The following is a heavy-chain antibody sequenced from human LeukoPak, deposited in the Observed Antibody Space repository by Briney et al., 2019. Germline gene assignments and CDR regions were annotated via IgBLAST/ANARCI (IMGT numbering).Heavy chain of an antibody. J-gene: IGHJ1*01. CDR1: GFTFSDFW. D-gene: IGHD3-9*01. CDR3: AKGPNYDILEYFQH. V-gene: IGHV3-74*01. CDR2: INSGGTVT. Sequence: PGGSLRLSCAASGFTFSDFWMHWVRHAPGKGLVWVSRINSGGTVTNYADSVKGRLTISRDNAKNTLYLQMNSLRAEDTAVYYCAKGPNYDILEYFQHWGQGTLVTVSS.